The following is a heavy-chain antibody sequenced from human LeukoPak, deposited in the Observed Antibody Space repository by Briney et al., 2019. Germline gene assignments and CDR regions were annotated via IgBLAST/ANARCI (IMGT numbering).Heavy chain of an antibody. CDR2: IYYSGST. D-gene: IGHD5-24*01. Sequence: SQTLSLTCTVSGGSISSGGYYWSWIRQHPGKGLEWIGYIYYSGSTYYNPSLKSRVTISVDTSKNQFSLKLSSVTAADTAVYYCARQVGTWLQLPNWGQGTLVTVSS. CDR3: ARQVGTWLQLPN. J-gene: IGHJ4*02. CDR1: GGSISSGGYY. V-gene: IGHV4-31*03.